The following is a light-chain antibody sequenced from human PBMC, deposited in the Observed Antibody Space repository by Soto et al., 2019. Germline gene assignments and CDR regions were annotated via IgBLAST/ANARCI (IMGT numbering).Light chain of an antibody. V-gene: IGKV1-9*01. CDR3: QHYSGDRAT. J-gene: IGKJ1*01. CDR1: QGISSY. Sequence: DIQLTQSPSFLSASVGDRVTITCRASQGISSYLAWYQQKPGKAPKLLIYDASTLLSGVPSRFSGSGSGTEFTLTISSLRPDDFATYYCQHYSGDRATFGQGTKVDIK. CDR2: DAS.